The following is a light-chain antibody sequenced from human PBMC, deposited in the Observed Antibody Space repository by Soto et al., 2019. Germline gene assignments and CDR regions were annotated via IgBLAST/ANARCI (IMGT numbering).Light chain of an antibody. CDR1: SSNIGAGYD. CDR3: QSYGLSDYVV. CDR2: GNI. J-gene: IGLJ2*01. Sequence: QSVLTQPTSVSGAPGQRVTISCTGSSSNIGAGYDVHWYQLLPGTAPKLLIYGNINRPSGVPDRFSGSRSGTSAYLAITGLQSEDEADYYCQSYGLSDYVVFGGGTKVTVL. V-gene: IGLV1-40*01.